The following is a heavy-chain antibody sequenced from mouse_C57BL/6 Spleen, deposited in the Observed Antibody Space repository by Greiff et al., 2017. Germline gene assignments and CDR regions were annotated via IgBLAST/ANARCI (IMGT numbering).Heavy chain of an antibody. CDR2: IYPRSGNT. CDR1: GYTFTSYG. J-gene: IGHJ4*01. V-gene: IGHV1-81*01. D-gene: IGHD1-1*01. Sequence: QVQLKESGAELARPGASVKLSCKASGYTFTSYGISWVKQRTGQGLEWIGEIYPRSGNTYYNEKFKGKATLTADKSSSTAYMELRSLTSEDSAVYFCARITTVVATGAMDYWGQGTSVTVSS. CDR3: ARITTVVATGAMDY.